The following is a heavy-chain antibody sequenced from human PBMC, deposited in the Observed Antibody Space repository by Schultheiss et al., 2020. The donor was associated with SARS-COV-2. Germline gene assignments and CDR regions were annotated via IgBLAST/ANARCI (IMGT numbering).Heavy chain of an antibody. V-gene: IGHV1-69*13. CDR3: AILLTGYYPTYGMDV. D-gene: IGHD3-9*01. CDR2: IIPIFGTA. CDR1: GYTFTSYD. J-gene: IGHJ6*02. Sequence: SVKVSCKASGYTFTSYDINWVRQAPGQGLEWMGGIIPIFGTANYAQKFQGRVTITADESTSTAYMELSSLRSEDTAVYYCAILLTGYYPTYGMDVWGQGTTVTVSS.